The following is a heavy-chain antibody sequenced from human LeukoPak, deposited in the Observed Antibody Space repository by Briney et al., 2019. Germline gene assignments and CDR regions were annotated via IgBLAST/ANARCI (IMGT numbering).Heavy chain of an antibody. CDR1: GGSISSGGYS. CDR3: ARGLIVDLDY. V-gene: IGHV4-30-2*01. D-gene: IGHD1-26*01. Sequence: SETLSLTCAVSGGSISSGGYSWSWVRQPPGKGLEWIGYIYHSGSTYYNPSLKSRVTISVDTSKNQFSLKLSSVTAADTAVYYCARGLIVDLDYWGRGTLVTVSS. CDR2: IYHSGST. J-gene: IGHJ4*02.